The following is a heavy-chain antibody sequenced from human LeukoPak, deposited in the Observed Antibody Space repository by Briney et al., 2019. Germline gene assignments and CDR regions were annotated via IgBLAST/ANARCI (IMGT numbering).Heavy chain of an antibody. Sequence: SETLSLTCAVYGGSFSGYYWSWIRQPPGKGREWIGEINHSGSTNYHPSLKSRVTISVDTSKNQCSLKLSSVTAADTAVYYCARGYCSSTSCYRLNYYYYMDVWGKGTTVTVSS. CDR1: GGSFSGYY. CDR2: INHSGST. CDR3: ARGYCSSTSCYRLNYYYYMDV. V-gene: IGHV4-34*01. D-gene: IGHD2-2*02. J-gene: IGHJ6*03.